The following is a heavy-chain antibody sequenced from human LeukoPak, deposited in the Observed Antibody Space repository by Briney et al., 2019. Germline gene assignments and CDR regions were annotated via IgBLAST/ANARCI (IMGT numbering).Heavy chain of an antibody. Sequence: PGGSLRLSCAASGFTFSSYAMSWVRQAPGKGLEWVAFIRYDGSNKYYADSVKGRFTISRDNSKNTLYLQMNSLRAEDTAVYYCAKLGYSGYDDAFDIWGQGTMVTVSS. CDR1: GFTFSSYA. J-gene: IGHJ3*02. V-gene: IGHV3-30*02. D-gene: IGHD5-12*01. CDR3: AKLGYSGYDDAFDI. CDR2: IRYDGSNK.